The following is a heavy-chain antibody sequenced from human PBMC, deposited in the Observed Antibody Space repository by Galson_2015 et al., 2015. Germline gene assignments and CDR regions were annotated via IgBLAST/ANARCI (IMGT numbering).Heavy chain of an antibody. V-gene: IGHV3-23*01. CDR2: ISGSGGST. CDR1: GFTFSSYA. J-gene: IGHJ4*02. CDR3: AKDHSGSYYLWGFDY. D-gene: IGHD1-26*01. Sequence: SLRLSCAASGFTFSSYAMSWVRQAPGKGLEWVSAISGSGGSTYYADSVKGRFTISRDNSKNTLYLQMNSLRAEDTAVYYCAKDHSGSYYLWGFDYWGQGTLVTVSS.